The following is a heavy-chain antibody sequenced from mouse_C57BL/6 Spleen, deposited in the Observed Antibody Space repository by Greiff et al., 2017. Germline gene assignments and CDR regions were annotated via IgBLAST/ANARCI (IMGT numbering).Heavy chain of an antibody. Sequence: VKLQESGPELVKPGASVKISCKASGYAFSSSWMNWVKQRPGQGLEWIGRISPGDGDTNYNGKFKGKATLTAAKSSSTAYMQLSSLPSEDSAVYFCASGTGFPYYFDYWGQGTTLTVSS. CDR1: GYAFSSSW. J-gene: IGHJ2*01. CDR2: ISPGDGDT. V-gene: IGHV1-82*01. CDR3: ASGTGFPYYFDY. D-gene: IGHD4-1*01.